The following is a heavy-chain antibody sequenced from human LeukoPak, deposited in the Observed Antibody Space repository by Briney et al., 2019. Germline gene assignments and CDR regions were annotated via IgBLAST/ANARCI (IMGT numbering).Heavy chain of an antibody. CDR2: TSGSGSST. CDR3: AKRAAREFDY. D-gene: IGHD6-25*01. V-gene: IGHV3-23*01. Sequence: PGGSLRLSCAASGLSFSTYAMSWVRQAPGRGLEWVSATSGSGSSTFYADSVKGRFTMSRDNSKNTLYLQMNSLRDEDTAVYYCAKRAAREFDYWGQGTLVTVSS. J-gene: IGHJ4*02. CDR1: GLSFSTYA.